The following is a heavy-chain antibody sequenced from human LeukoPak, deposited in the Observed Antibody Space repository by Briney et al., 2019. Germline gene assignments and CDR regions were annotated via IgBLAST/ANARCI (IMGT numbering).Heavy chain of an antibody. CDR1: GGTFSSYA. J-gene: IGHJ5*02. CDR2: IIPIFGTA. V-gene: IGHV1-69*13. Sequence: ASVKVSFKASGGTFSSYAISWVRQAPGQELEWMGGIIPIFGTANYAQKFQGRVTITADESTSTAYMELSSLRSEDTAVYYCARTGRSSGWYWFDPWGQGTLVTVSS. CDR3: ARTGRSSGWYWFDP. D-gene: IGHD6-19*01.